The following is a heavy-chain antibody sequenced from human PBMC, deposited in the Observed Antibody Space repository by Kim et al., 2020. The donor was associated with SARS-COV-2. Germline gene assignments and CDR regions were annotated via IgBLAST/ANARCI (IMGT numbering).Heavy chain of an antibody. Sequence: RVTISVDTSKNQFSLKLSSVTAADTAVYYCARGRTRQWLVLSGLGYYFDYWGQGTLVTVSS. J-gene: IGHJ4*02. CDR3: ARGRTRQWLVLSGLGYYFDY. D-gene: IGHD6-19*01. V-gene: IGHV4-34*01.